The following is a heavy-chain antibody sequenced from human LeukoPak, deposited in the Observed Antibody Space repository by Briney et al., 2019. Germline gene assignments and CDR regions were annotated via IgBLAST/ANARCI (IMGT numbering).Heavy chain of an antibody. D-gene: IGHD3-16*01. CDR1: GGSISSYY. Sequence: PSETLSLTCTVSGGSISSYYWSWIRQPPGKGLEWIGYIYYSGSTNYNPSLKSRVTISVDTSKNQFSLKLSSVTAADTAVYYCARVDPNTAGGSDAFDIWGQGTMVTVSS. V-gene: IGHV4-59*01. CDR3: ARVDPNTAGGSDAFDI. CDR2: IYYSGST. J-gene: IGHJ3*02.